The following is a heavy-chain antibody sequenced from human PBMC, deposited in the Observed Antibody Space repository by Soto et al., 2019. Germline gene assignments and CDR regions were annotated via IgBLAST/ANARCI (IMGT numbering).Heavy chain of an antibody. D-gene: IGHD6-6*01. J-gene: IGHJ6*02. Sequence: GGSLRLSCAASGFTFSSYSMHWVRQAPGKGLEWVAVISYDGSNKYYADSVKGRFTISRDNSKNTLHLQMNSLRAEDTAVYYCAKDLNPLAPSNYYYSYVMDVWGQGTSVTVS. V-gene: IGHV3-30*18. CDR3: AKDLNPLAPSNYYYSYVMDV. CDR1: GFTFSSYS. CDR2: ISYDGSNK.